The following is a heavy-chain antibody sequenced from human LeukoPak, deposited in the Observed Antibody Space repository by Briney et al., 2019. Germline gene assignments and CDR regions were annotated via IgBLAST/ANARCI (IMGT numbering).Heavy chain of an antibody. CDR2: INHSGST. J-gene: IGHJ4*02. CDR1: GGSISSSNW. CDR3: ARGRGRDGYNLRIGGLDY. Sequence: KPSGTLSLTCAVSGGSISSSNWWSWVRQPPGKGLEWIGEINHSGSTNYNPSLKSRVTISVDTSKNQFSLKLSSVTAADTAVYYCARGRGRDGYNLRIGGLDYWGQGTLVTVSS. V-gene: IGHV4-4*02. D-gene: IGHD5-24*01.